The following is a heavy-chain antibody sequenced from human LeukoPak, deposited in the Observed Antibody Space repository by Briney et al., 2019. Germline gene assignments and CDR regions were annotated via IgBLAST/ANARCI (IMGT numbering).Heavy chain of an antibody. J-gene: IGHJ1*01. V-gene: IGHV3-30*04. CDR1: GFTFSSYA. CDR3: ARELFRASGVVEGTD. CDR2: ISYDGSNK. Sequence: GGSLRLSCAASGFTFSSYAMHWVRQAPGKGLEWVAVISYDGSNKYYADSVKGRFTISRDNSKNTLYLQMNSLRAEDTAVYYCARELFRASGVVEGTDWGQGTLVTVSS. D-gene: IGHD2-15*01.